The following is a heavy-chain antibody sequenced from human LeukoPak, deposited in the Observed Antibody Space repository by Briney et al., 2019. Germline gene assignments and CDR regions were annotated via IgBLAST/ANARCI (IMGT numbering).Heavy chain of an antibody. CDR3: ARVNDVAVVAAAAPHFEH. D-gene: IGHD2-15*01. Sequence: ASVKVSCKPSGYTFISYGISWVRQAPGQGLEWVGWISAYKGDTDYAQKFQGRVAMTTDTPTNTVYMELRSLTSDDTAVYYCARVNDVAVVAAAAPHFEHWGQGTLVTVSS. CDR2: ISAYKGDT. J-gene: IGHJ4*02. V-gene: IGHV1-18*01. CDR1: GYTFISYG.